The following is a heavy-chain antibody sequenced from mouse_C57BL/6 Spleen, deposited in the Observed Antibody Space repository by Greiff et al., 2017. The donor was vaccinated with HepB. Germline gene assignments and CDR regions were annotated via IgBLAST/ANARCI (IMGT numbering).Heavy chain of an antibody. CDR1: GYTFTDYY. V-gene: IGHV1-26*01. D-gene: IGHD4-1*01. CDR2: INPNNGGT. Sequence: QLQQSGPELVKPGASVKISCKASGYTFTDYYMNWVKQSHGKSLEWIGDINPNNGGTSYNQKFKGKATLTVDKSSSTAYMELRSLTSEDSAVYYCARRENWDNYFDYWGQGTTLTVSS. CDR3: ARRENWDNYFDY. J-gene: IGHJ2*01.